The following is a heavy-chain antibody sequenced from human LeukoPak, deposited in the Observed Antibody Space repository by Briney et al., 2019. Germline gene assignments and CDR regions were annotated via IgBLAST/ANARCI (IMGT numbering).Heavy chain of an antibody. Sequence: PGGSLRLSCAASGFTFSSYEMNWVRQAPGKGLEWVSYISSSGSTIYYADSVKGRFTISRDNAKNSLYLQMNSLRAEDTAVYYCARSVVAATLDYWGQGTLVTVSS. V-gene: IGHV3-48*03. D-gene: IGHD2-15*01. CDR3: ARSVVAATLDY. J-gene: IGHJ4*02. CDR2: ISSSGSTI. CDR1: GFTFSSYE.